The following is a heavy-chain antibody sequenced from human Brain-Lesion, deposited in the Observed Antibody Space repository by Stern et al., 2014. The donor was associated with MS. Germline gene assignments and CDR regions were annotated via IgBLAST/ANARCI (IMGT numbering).Heavy chain of an antibody. CDR3: ARETGGYTYGDTDFFDY. CDR1: GGSISSGSFY. Sequence: QVQLVESGPGLVKPSQTLSLTCIVSGGSISSGSFYWNWIRQPAGKGLEWIGRIYSSGSTNYHPYLNSRVTISGDTSKNQFSLQMISMTAADTAVYYCARETGGYTYGDTDFFDYWGQGALVTVSS. CDR2: IYSSGST. J-gene: IGHJ4*02. D-gene: IGHD5-18*01. V-gene: IGHV4-61*02.